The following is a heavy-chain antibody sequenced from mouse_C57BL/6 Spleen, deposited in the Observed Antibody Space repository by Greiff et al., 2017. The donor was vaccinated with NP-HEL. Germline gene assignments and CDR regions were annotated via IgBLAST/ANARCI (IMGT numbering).Heavy chain of an antibody. CDR2: IRNKANNNAT. CDR3: TRPSTVVAHYYAMDY. CDR1: GFTFSDAW. J-gene: IGHJ4*01. V-gene: IGHV6-6*01. D-gene: IGHD1-1*01. Sequence: EVQVVESGGGLVQPGGSMKLSCAASGFTFSDAWMDWVRQSPEKGLEWVAEIRNKANNNATYYAESVKGRFTISRDDSKRSVYLQMNSLRAEDTGIYYCTRPSTVVAHYYAMDYWGQGTSVTVSS.